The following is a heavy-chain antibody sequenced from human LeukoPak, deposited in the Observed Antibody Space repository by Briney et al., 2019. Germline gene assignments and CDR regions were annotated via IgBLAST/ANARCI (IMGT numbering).Heavy chain of an antibody. CDR3: VRSSASSGPNCFDP. J-gene: IGHJ5*02. Sequence: GGSLRLSCSASGFTFSTYAMHWVRQAPGKGLEYVSAISSDGDSTYNADSVRGRFTISRGNSKNTLYLQMSSLRTEDTAVYYCVRSSASSGPNCFDPWGQGTLVTVSS. CDR1: GFTFSTYA. D-gene: IGHD3-10*01. CDR2: ISSDGDST. V-gene: IGHV3-64D*09.